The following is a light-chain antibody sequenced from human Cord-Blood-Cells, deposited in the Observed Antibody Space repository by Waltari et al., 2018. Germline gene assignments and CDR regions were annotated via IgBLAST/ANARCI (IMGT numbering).Light chain of an antibody. V-gene: IGKV3-15*01. Sequence: DIVMTQSPATLSVSPGERATLSCRASQGVSSNLAWYQQKPCNAPRLRIYGASTRATGIPARFSGSGSGTEFTLTISILQSEDFAVYDCQQYNNWPPLTFGGGTKVEIK. CDR1: QGVSSN. CDR3: QQYNNWPPLT. CDR2: GAS. J-gene: IGKJ4*01.